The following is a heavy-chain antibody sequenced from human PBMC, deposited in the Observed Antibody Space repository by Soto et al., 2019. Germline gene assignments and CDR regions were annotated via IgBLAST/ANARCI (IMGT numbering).Heavy chain of an antibody. D-gene: IGHD7-27*01. J-gene: IGHJ4*02. CDR3: ATVLGWGQHRSPPDY. Sequence: GGSLRLSCAASGFTFSSYAMSWVRQAPGKGLEWVSAISGSGGATYYADSVKGRFTISRDNSKNTLYLQMNSLRAEDTAVYYCATVLGWGQHRSPPDYWGQGTLVTVSS. V-gene: IGHV3-23*01. CDR2: ISGSGGAT. CDR1: GFTFSSYA.